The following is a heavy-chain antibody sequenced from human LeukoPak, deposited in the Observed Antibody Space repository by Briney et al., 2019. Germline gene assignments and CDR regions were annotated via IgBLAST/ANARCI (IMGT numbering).Heavy chain of an antibody. CDR1: GYSFTSYW. V-gene: IGHV5-51*01. D-gene: IGHD6-13*01. J-gene: IGHJ3*02. Sequence: GVSLKISCKGSGYSFTSYWIGWVRQMPGKGLEWMGIIYPGDSDTRYSPSFQGQVTISADKSISTAYLQWSSLKASDTAMYYCARRSPYSSSWYIAFDIWGQGTMVTVSS. CDR2: IYPGDSDT. CDR3: ARRSPYSSSWYIAFDI.